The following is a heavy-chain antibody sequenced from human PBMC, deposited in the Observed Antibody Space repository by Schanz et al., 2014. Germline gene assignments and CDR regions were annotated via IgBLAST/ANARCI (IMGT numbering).Heavy chain of an antibody. CDR1: GFGFADYA. CDR2: INWNGGST. J-gene: IGHJ4*02. Sequence: EVQLVESGGGVVRPGGSLRLSCAASGFGFADYAMSWVRQAPGKGLEWVSGINWNGGSTGYADSVKGRFTISRDNAKNSLYLQMNSLRAEDTAVYYCARDSGSSSWYPRDYWGQGTLVTASS. D-gene: IGHD6-13*01. V-gene: IGHV3-20*04. CDR3: ARDSGSSSWYPRDY.